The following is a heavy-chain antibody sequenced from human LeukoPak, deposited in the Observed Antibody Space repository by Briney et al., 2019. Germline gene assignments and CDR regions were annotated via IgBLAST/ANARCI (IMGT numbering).Heavy chain of an antibody. CDR2: IIPILGIA. CDR3: ARGGMKPGGYDFWSGYTYYMDV. J-gene: IGHJ6*03. D-gene: IGHD3-3*01. Sequence: ASVKVSCKASGGTFSSYAISWVRQAPGQGLEWMGRIIPILGIANYAQKFQGRVTITADKSTSTAYMELSSLRSEDTAVYYCARGGMKPGGYDFWSGYTYYMDVWGKGTTVTVSS. V-gene: IGHV1-69*04. CDR1: GGTFSSYA.